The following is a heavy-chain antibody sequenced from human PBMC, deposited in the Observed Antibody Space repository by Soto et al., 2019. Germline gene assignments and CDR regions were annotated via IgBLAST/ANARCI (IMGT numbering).Heavy chain of an antibody. D-gene: IGHD2-2*01. Sequence: QVQLQESGPGLVRPSETLSLICSVSGESISDNYWSWIRQPAGQGLERIWRVFSNGATTFNPSLRSRVSMSADTSTHPFSLTLTSLTAADTAVYYCAKDLPPYARRAQPTAFDHWGEGTLVTVSS. V-gene: IGHV4-4*07. J-gene: IGHJ4*02. CDR2: VFSNGAT. CDR1: GESISDNY. CDR3: AKDLPPYARRAQPTAFDH.